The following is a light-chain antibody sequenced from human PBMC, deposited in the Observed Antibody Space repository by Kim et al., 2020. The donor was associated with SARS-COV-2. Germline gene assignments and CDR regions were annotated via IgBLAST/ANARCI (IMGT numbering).Light chain of an antibody. Sequence: QSALTQPASVSGSPGQSITISCTGTSSDVGGYNYVSWYQQHPGKAPKLMIYDVSKRPSGVSNLFSGSKSGNTASLTISGLQAEDEADYYCSSYTSSSPVVFGGGTPLTVL. CDR3: SSYTSSSPVV. J-gene: IGLJ2*01. CDR2: DVS. CDR1: SSDVGGYNY. V-gene: IGLV2-14*01.